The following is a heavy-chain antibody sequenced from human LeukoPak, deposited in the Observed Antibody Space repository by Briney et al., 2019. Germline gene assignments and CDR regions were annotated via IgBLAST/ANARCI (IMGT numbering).Heavy chain of an antibody. CDR2: IYYSGST. J-gene: IGHJ3*02. Sequence: SETLSLTCTVSGGSLSSSSYYWGWSRQPPGKGLEWSGSIYYSGSTYYNPSLKSRVTISVDTSKKQFSLKLSSVTAADTAVYYCARGKIGYYYDSSGYLLDAFDIWGQGTMVTVSS. CDR3: ARGKIGYYYDSSGYLLDAFDI. CDR1: GGSLSSSSYY. D-gene: IGHD3-22*01. V-gene: IGHV4-39*07.